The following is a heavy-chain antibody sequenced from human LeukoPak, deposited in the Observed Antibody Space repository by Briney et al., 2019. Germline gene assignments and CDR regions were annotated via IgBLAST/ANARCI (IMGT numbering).Heavy chain of an antibody. CDR3: ARNFYCGGDCAISYFDY. V-gene: IGHV3-48*01. CDR2: ISSSSNKV. D-gene: IGHD2-21*02. CDR1: GCAISDYS. Sequence: GGSLRLSCAASGCAISDYSMNWVRQVPGKGLEWVSYISSSSNKVYYADSVKGRFTISRDNAKNSLFLQMNSLRADDTAVYYCARNFYCGGDCAISYFDYWGQGTLVTVSS. J-gene: IGHJ4*02.